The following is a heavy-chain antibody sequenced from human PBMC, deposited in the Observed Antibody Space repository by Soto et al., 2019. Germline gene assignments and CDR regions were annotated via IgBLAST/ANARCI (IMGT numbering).Heavy chain of an antibody. V-gene: IGHV4-31*03. J-gene: IGHJ6*03. D-gene: IGHD3-22*01. CDR2: IYYDVTT. Sequence: SETLSLTCTVSGVSITSSNFYYWNWIRHLPGKGLEWIGYIYYDVTTYYNPSLESRVTISVDTSKSQFSLSLTSVTAADTATYYSACLDGYYPYMDVWGKGTTVTVSS. CDR3: ACLDGYYPYMDV. CDR1: GVSITSSNFYY.